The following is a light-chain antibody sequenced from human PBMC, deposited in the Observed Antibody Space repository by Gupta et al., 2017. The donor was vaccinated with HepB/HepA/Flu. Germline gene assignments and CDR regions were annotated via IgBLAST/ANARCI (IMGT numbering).Light chain of an antibody. CDR1: SSNIGAGYD. CDR3: QSSDSGLSGVV. Sequence: QSVLTQPPSVSGAPGQRVTISCTGSSSNIGAGYDVPWYQQLPGTEPKLLIDGNSNRPSGVPDRCSCYKAGTSASPEIIGLQAEDEADDYGQSSDSGLSGVVFGGGTKLTVL. CDR2: GNS. J-gene: IGLJ2*01. V-gene: IGLV1-40*01.